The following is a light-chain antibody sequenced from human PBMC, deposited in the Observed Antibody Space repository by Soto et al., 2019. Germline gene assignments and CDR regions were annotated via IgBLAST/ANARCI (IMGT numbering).Light chain of an antibody. CDR3: QQYNNWPRT. V-gene: IGKV3-15*01. CDR2: DAS. J-gene: IGKJ1*01. Sequence: IVMTQSPATLSVSPGERATLSCRASQSVNSNLAWYQQKPGQAPRLLIYDASTRATAIPARFSGSGSGTEFTLTISSLQSEDFAVYYCQQYNNWPRTIGQGTKVDIK. CDR1: QSVNSN.